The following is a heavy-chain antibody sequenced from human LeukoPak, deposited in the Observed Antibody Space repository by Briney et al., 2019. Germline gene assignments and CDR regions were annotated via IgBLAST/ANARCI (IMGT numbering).Heavy chain of an antibody. Sequence: GGSLRLSCAASGFTFSSYAMSWVRQAPGKGLEWVSVIYSGGRTYYGDSVKGRFTFSRDNSKNTLYLQMNSLRAEDTAVYYCARGGHYDSSDYYSYYYYYYMDVWGKGTTVTISS. CDR2: IYSGGRT. D-gene: IGHD3-22*01. J-gene: IGHJ6*03. V-gene: IGHV3-53*01. CDR1: GFTFSSYA. CDR3: ARGGHYDSSDYYSYYYYYYMDV.